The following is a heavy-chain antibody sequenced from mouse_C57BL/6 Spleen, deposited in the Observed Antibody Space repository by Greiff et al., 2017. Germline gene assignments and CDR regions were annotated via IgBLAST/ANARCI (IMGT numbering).Heavy chain of an antibody. D-gene: IGHD1-2*01. Sequence: QVQLQQPGTELVKPGASVKLSCTASGYTFTSYWMHWVKQRPGPGLEWLGNINPSNGGTNYNAKVKSKATLTVDKSSSTAYMQLSSLTSEDSAVYDCARTGSWYFDVWGTGTTVTVSS. J-gene: IGHJ1*03. CDR3: ARTGSWYFDV. CDR1: GYTFTSYW. CDR2: INPSNGGT. V-gene: IGHV1-53*01.